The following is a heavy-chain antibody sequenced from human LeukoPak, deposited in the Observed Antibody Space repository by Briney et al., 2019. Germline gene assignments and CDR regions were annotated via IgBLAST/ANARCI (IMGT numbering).Heavy chain of an antibody. D-gene: IGHD3-22*01. CDR1: GYTFTDYH. CDR3: ARDEKRYYYDSSGYYYDY. CDR2: INPNSGDT. J-gene: IGHJ4*02. Sequence: ASVKVSCKAFGYTFTDYHMHWVRQAPGQGLEWMGWINPNSGDTNYAQKFQGRVTMTRDTTISTAYMELSRLRSDDTAVYYCARDEKRYYYDSSGYYYDYWGQGTLVPVSS. V-gene: IGHV1-2*02.